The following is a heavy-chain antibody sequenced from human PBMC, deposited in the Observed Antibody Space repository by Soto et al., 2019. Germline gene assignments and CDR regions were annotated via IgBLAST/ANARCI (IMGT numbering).Heavy chain of an antibody. J-gene: IGHJ4*02. Sequence: GESLKISCKGSGYRFTNYWIGWVRQMPGKGLEWMGRIDPSDSYTNYSPSFQGHVTISVDKSISTAYLQWSSLKAADTAMYYCARHQNYEEIDYWGQGTLVTVSS. D-gene: IGHD1-7*01. CDR1: GYRFTNYW. CDR3: ARHQNYEEIDY. V-gene: IGHV5-10-1*01. CDR2: IDPSDSYT.